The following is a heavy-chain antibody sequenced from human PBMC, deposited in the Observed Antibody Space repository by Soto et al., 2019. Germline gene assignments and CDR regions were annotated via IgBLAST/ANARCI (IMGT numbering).Heavy chain of an antibody. CDR1: GDSVSSNSAA. V-gene: IGHV6-1*01. CDR3: ARGNAYGSRNYYGMDV. CDR2: TYYRSKWYN. Sequence: SQTLSLTCAISGDSVSSNSAAWNCSIHSPSRVLEWLGRTYYRSKWYNDYAVSVKSRITINPDTSKNQFSLQLNSVTPEDTAVYYCARGNAYGSRNYYGMDVWGQGTTVTVSS. J-gene: IGHJ6*02. D-gene: IGHD3-10*01.